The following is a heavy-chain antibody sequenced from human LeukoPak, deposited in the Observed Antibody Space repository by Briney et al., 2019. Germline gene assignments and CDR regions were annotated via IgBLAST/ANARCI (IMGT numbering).Heavy chain of an antibody. V-gene: IGHV3-23*01. Sequence: PGGSLRLSCAASGFTFSSYAMSWVRQAPGKGLEWVSAISGSGGSTYYADSVKGRFTISRDNSKNTLYLQMNSLRAEDTAVYYRAKNQGGSYRWGPFDYWGQGTLVTVSS. CDR2: ISGSGGST. D-gene: IGHD3-16*02. CDR1: GFTFSSYA. CDR3: AKNQGGSYRWGPFDY. J-gene: IGHJ4*02.